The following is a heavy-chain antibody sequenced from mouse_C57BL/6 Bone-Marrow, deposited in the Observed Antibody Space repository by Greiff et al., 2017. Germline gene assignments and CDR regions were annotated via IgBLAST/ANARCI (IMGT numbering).Heavy chain of an antibody. J-gene: IGHJ1*03. D-gene: IGHD3-3*01. CDR2: IYPSDSET. V-gene: IGHV1-61*01. Sequence: QVQLQQPGAELVRPGSSVKLSCKASGYTFTSYWMDWLKQRPGQGLEWIGNIYPSDSETHYNQKFKDKATLTVDKSSSTAYMQLSSLTSEDSAVYYCARRGGRYFDVWGTGTTVTVSS. CDR1: GYTFTSYW. CDR3: ARRGGRYFDV.